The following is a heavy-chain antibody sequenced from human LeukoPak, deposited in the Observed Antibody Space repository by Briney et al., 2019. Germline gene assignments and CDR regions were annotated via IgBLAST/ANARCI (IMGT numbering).Heavy chain of an antibody. D-gene: IGHD2-2*01. CDR2: IFYNGNT. V-gene: IGHV4-59*01. Sequence: SETLSLTCTVSGASISSYYWNWLRQPPGKGLEWIAYIFYNGNTKYNPSLKSRVTISVDTSKTQFSLKVTSVTAADTAVYYCARAPRDRGYCGATSCFEYMDVWGRGTTVTISS. J-gene: IGHJ6*03. CDR3: ARAPRDRGYCGATSCFEYMDV. CDR1: GASISSYY.